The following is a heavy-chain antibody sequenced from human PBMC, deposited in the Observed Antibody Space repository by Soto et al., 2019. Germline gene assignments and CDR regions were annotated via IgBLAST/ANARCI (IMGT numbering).Heavy chain of an antibody. J-gene: IGHJ6*02. CDR2: IIPIFGTA. Sequence: QVRLVQSGAEVKKPGSSVKVSCKASGGTFSSYAISWVRQAPGQGLEWMGGIIPIFGTADYAQTFQGRVTITAAEATRTXXMELSSLRSEDTAVYYCASHTGSSPEGRYYYGMDVWGQGTTVTVSS. D-gene: IGHD1-26*01. CDR1: GGTFSSYA. CDR3: ASHTGSSPEGRYYYGMDV. V-gene: IGHV1-69*12.